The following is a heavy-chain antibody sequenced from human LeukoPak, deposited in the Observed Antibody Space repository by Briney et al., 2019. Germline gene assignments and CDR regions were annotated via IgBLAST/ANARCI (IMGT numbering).Heavy chain of an antibody. CDR3: AGRLFNAFDI. CDR1: GFTFSSYW. V-gene: IGHV3-74*01. Sequence: GGSLRLSCAASGFTFSSYWMHWVRQAPGEGLVWVSRMNSDGSSTSYADSVKGRFTISRDNAKNTLYLQLNSLRAEDTAVYFCAGRLFNAFDIWGQGTMVTVSS. J-gene: IGHJ3*02. CDR2: MNSDGSST.